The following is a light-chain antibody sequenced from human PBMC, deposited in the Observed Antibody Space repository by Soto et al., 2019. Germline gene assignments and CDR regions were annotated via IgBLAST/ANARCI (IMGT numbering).Light chain of an antibody. J-gene: IGLJ1*01. V-gene: IGLV2-14*01. CDR3: SSYTSSSTVGV. Sequence: QSALTQPASVFGSPGQSITVSCTGTSSDIGAYDYVSWYQQHPGKAPKVIISEVSKRPSGVSHRFSGSKSGNTASLTISGLQAEDEADYYCSSYTSSSTVGVFGTGTKVTVL. CDR2: EVS. CDR1: SSDIGAYDY.